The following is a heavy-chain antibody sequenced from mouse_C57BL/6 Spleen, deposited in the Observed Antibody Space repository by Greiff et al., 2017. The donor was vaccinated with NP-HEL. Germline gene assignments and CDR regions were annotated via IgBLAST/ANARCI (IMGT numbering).Heavy chain of an antibody. V-gene: IGHV1-82*01. CDR3: ARALDY. CDR2: IYPGDGDT. Sequence: VQVVESGPELVKPGASVKISCKASGYAFSSSWMNWVKQRPGKGLEWIGRIYPGDGDTNYNGKFKGKATLTADKSSSTAYMQLSSLTSEDSAVYFCARALDYWGQGTTLTVSS. CDR1: GYAFSSSW. J-gene: IGHJ2*01.